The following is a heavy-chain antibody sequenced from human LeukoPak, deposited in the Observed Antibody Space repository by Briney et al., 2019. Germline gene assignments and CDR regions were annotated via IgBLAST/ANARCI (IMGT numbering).Heavy chain of an antibody. Sequence: SETLSLTCSVSGDSIRSGAYYWSWIRQPAGKGLEWIGRIYTSGSTSYNPSLKSRVTISVDTSKNQFSLKLTSVTAADTAVYYCARGGGATRIDYWGQGTLVTVSS. CDR2: IYTSGST. CDR3: ARGGGATRIDY. D-gene: IGHD5-12*01. V-gene: IGHV4-61*02. J-gene: IGHJ4*02. CDR1: GDSIRSGAYY.